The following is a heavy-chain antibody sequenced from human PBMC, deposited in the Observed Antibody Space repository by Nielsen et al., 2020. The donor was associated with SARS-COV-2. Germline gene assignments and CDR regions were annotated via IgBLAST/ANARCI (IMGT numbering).Heavy chain of an antibody. D-gene: IGHD3-10*01. J-gene: IGHJ3*02. CDR1: GFTFSSYA. CDR2: ISYDGSNK. CDR3: ARRSGIRYYYGSGMKGAFDI. V-gene: IGHV3-30-3*01. Sequence: GGSLRLSCAASGFTFSSYAMSWVRQAPGKGLEWVAVISYDGSNKYYADSVKGRFTISRDNSKNTLYLQMNSLRAEDTAVYYCARRSGIRYYYGSGMKGAFDIWGQGTMVTVSS.